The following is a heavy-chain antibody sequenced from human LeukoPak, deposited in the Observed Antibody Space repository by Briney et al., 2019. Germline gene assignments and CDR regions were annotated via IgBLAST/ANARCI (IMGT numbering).Heavy chain of an antibody. J-gene: IGHJ6*02. CDR1: GFTFSSTG. Sequence: GGSLRLSCAASGFTFSSTGMHWVRQAPGKGLEWVAVILYDGSNKYYADSVKGRFTISRDNAKNFLYLQMNSLRPEDTALYYCAKAGDTAMVSSHGMDVWGQGTTVTVSS. CDR3: AKAGDTAMVSSHGMDV. D-gene: IGHD5-18*01. V-gene: IGHV3-30*18. CDR2: ILYDGSNK.